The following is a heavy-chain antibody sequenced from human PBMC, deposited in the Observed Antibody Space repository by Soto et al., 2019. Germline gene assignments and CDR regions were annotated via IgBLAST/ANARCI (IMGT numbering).Heavy chain of an antibody. J-gene: IGHJ5*02. CDR1: GFTFTGYG. V-gene: IGHV1-2*02. CDR2: IHAKTGDT. CDR3: VTGENLDR. Sequence: ASVKVSCTTSGFTFTGYGLSWVRQAPGLGLEWLGWIHAKTGDTNNAQKFQGRVTMTTDTSISTGYMELSCLKSDDTAVYYCVTGENLDRWGQGTSVTVSS.